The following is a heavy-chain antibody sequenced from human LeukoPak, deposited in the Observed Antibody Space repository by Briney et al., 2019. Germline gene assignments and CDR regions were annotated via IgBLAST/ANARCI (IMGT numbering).Heavy chain of an antibody. CDR2: IRYDGSNK. V-gene: IGHV3-30*02. CDR3: ASLYSSTWVSQFDY. CDR1: GFTFSSYG. D-gene: IGHD6-13*01. J-gene: IGHJ4*02. Sequence: PGGSLRLSCAASGFTFSSYGMHWVRQAPGKGLEWVAFIRYDGSNKYYADSVKGRFTVSRDNSKNTLYLQMNSLRDEDTAVYYCASLYSSTWVSQFDYWGQGTLVTVSA.